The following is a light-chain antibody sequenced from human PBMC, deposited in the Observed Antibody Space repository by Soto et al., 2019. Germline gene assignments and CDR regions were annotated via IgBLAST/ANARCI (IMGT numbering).Light chain of an antibody. CDR2: DAS. Sequence: TQSPSTLSASPGERATLSCRASQSVTDFLAWYQQKPGQAPRLLIYDASNRATGIPARFSGSGSGTDFTLTISSLEPEDFAVYYCQQRSNWPPWTFGQGTKVDI. CDR3: QQRSNWPPWT. CDR1: QSVTDF. V-gene: IGKV3-11*01. J-gene: IGKJ1*01.